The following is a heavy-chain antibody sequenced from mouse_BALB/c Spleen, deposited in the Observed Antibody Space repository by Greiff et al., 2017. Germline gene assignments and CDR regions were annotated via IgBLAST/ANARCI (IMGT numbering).Heavy chain of an antibody. Sequence: EVQRVESGGALLRPGGSLNPPFAAPGFLFSSFPFFWVRQTPEKRLEWVATISSGGSYTYYPDSVKGRFTISRDNAKNTLYLQMSSLKSEDTAMYYCTRAGDDYDGEGYFDYWGQGTTLTVSS. D-gene: IGHD2-4*01. CDR3: TRAGDDYDGEGYFDY. CDR1: GFLFSSFP. CDR2: ISSGGSYT. J-gene: IGHJ2*01. V-gene: IGHV5-6-4*01.